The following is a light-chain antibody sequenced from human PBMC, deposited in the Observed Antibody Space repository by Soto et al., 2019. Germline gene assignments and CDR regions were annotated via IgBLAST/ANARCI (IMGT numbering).Light chain of an antibody. CDR2: GSD. CDR1: RSNIGSNP. V-gene: IGLV1-44*01. CDR3: AAWDDSLVGPV. Sequence: QSVLTQPPSASATPGQRVAISCSGTRSNIGSNPVNWFQQLPGTAPQPLIYGSDQRPSRVPDRFAASKSGTSASLAISGVQSEDEADYYCAAWDDSLVGPVFGGGTKLPAL. J-gene: IGLJ2*01.